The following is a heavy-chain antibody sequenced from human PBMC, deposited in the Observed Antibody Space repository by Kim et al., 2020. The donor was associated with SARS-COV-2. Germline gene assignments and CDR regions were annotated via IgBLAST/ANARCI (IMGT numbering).Heavy chain of an antibody. D-gene: IGHD2-2*01. J-gene: IGHJ5*02. V-gene: IGHV1-18*01. CDR3: VRGLVPAARDGANWFDP. CDR1: GYTFTSYG. CDR2: ISAYNGNT. Sequence: ASVKVSCKASGYTFTSYGISWVRQAPGQGLEWMGWISAYNGNTNYAQKLQGRVTMTTDTSTSTAYMELRSLRSDDTAVYYCVRGLVPAARDGANWFDPWGQGTLVTVSS.